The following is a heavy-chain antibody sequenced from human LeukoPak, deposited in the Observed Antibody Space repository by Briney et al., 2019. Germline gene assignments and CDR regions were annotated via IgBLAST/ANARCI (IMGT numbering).Heavy chain of an antibody. CDR2: IYYSGST. V-gene: IGHV4-30-4*01. J-gene: IGHJ4*02. CDR1: GDSISGSNYY. CDR3: ARAPGLVRCLFDS. Sequence: PSETLSLTCTVSGDSISGSNYYWSWIRQPPEKGLEWIGYIYYSGSTYYNPSLQSRVTISIDTSKNQFSLKLFSVTVADTAVYYCARAPGLVRCLFDSWGLGTLVTASS. D-gene: IGHD3-10*01.